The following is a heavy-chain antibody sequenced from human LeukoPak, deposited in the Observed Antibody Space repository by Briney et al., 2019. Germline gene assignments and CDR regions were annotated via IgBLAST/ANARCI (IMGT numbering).Heavy chain of an antibody. J-gene: IGHJ4*02. CDR1: GFTFSSYA. D-gene: IGHD1-1*01. V-gene: IGHV3-23*01. Sequence: PGGSLRLSCVGSGFTFSSYAMNWVRQAPGKGLEWVSGISGSGSASYYADSVKGRFTTSRDNSKNTLYLQMNSLRAEDTAVYYCARGRTIDYWGQGTLVTVSS. CDR2: ISGSGSAS. CDR3: ARGRTIDY.